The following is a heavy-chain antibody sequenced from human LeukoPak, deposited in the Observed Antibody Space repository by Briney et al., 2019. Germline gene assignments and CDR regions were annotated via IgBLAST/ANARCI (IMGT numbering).Heavy chain of an antibody. V-gene: IGHV4-59*03. CDR3: ARSVLWFGDLGY. D-gene: IGHD3-10*01. CDR1: GGSITDYY. J-gene: IGHJ4*02. Sequence: PSETLSLTCTVSGGSITDYYWNWLRQSPEKGLEWIGYVYYTGTTYYSPSLKSRVAISLDRSKNQFSLNLNSVTAADTAVYYCARSVLWFGDLGYWGQGILVTVSS. CDR2: VYYTGTT.